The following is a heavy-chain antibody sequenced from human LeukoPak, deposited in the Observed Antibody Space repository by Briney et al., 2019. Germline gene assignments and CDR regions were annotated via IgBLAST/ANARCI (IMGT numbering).Heavy chain of an antibody. CDR1: GFTFSDYA. CDR2: ISSSSSYI. D-gene: IGHD4-17*01. Sequence: PGGSLRLSCAASGFTFSDYAMNWVRQAPGRGLEWVSSISSSSSYIHYADSVKGRFTISRDNAKNSLYLQMNSLRAEDTAVYYCARDRWYGDYWGTVDVWGKGTTVTVSS. V-gene: IGHV3-21*01. J-gene: IGHJ6*04. CDR3: ARDRWYGDYWGTVDV.